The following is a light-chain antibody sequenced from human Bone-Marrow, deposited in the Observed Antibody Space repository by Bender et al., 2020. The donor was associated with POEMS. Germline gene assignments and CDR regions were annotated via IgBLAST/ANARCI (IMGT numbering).Light chain of an antibody. CDR2: DVS. V-gene: IGLV2-23*02. CDR1: TSDVGGYNY. CDR3: SSYADSSTSYVV. J-gene: IGLJ2*01. Sequence: QSALTQPASVSGSPGQSVTISCTGTTSDVGGYNYVSWYQQHPGKAPKLMIYDVSNRPSGVSNRFSASKSGNTASLTISGLQAEDEADYYCSSYADSSTSYVVFGGGTQLTVL.